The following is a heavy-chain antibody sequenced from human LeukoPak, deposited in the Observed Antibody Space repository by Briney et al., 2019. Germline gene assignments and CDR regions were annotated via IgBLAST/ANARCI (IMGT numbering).Heavy chain of an antibody. CDR3: ARDKGESGFWSGYFEPYNVGMDV. J-gene: IGHJ6*02. D-gene: IGHD3-3*01. CDR2: ISSSSSYI. CDR1: GFTFSEHY. Sequence: GSLRLSCAASGFTFSEHYMNWVRQAPGKGLEWVSSISSSSSYIYYADSVKGRFTISRDNAKNSLYLQMNSLRAEDTAVYYCARDKGESGFWSGYFEPYNVGMDVWGQGTTVTVSS. V-gene: IGHV3-21*01.